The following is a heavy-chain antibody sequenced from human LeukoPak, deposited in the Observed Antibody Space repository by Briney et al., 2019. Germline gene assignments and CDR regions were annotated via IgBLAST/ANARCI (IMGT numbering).Heavy chain of an antibody. CDR1: GFTFSSYW. V-gene: IGHV3-7*01. CDR3: ARQQQLVPNWFDP. Sequence: PGGSLRLSCAASGFTFSSYWMSWVRQAPGKGLEWVANIKQDGSEKYYVDSVKGRFTISRDNAKNSLYLQMNSLRAEDTAVYYCARQQQLVPNWFDPWGQGTLVTVSS. J-gene: IGHJ5*02. CDR2: IKQDGSEK. D-gene: IGHD6-13*01.